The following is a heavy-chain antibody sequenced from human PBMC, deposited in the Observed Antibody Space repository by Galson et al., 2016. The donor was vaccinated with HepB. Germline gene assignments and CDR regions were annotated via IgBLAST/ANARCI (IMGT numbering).Heavy chain of an antibody. V-gene: IGHV3-48*02. J-gene: IGHJ4*02. D-gene: IGHD3-16*02. Sequence: SLRLSCAASGFTFSTYNMNWVRQAPGKGLEWVAFISSSSSTISYADSVKGRFTISRDNAKNSLYLQMNSLRDEDTAVYYCACLPRIMITFGGVIADYWGQGTLVTVSS. CDR3: ACLPRIMITFGGVIADY. CDR1: GFTFSTYN. CDR2: ISSSSSTI.